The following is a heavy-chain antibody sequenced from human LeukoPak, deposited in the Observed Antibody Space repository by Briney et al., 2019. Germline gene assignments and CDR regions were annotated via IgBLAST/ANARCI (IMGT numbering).Heavy chain of an antibody. V-gene: IGHV4-34*01. Sequence: SETLSLTCAVYGGSFSGYYWSWIRQPPGKGLEWIGEINHSGSTNYNPSLKSRVTISVDTSKNQFSLKLSSVTAADTAVYYCARGPEEGWFDPWGQGTLVTVSS. CDR2: INHSGST. CDR3: ARGPEEGWFDP. CDR1: GGSFSGYY. J-gene: IGHJ5*02.